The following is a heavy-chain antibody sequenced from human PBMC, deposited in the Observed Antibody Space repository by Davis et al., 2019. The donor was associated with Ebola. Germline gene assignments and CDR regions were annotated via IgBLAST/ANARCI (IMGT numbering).Heavy chain of an antibody. V-gene: IGHV5-51*01. D-gene: IGHD6-6*01. CDR2: IYPGDSDT. CDR3: ARALESSSSGFPFDY. CDR1: GYSFTSYW. J-gene: IGHJ4*02. Sequence: PGGSLRLSCKGSGYSFTSYWIGWVRQMPGKGLEWMGIIYPGDSDTRYSPSFQGQVTISADKSISTAYLQWSSLKASDTAMYYCARALESSSSGFPFDYWGQGTLVTVSS.